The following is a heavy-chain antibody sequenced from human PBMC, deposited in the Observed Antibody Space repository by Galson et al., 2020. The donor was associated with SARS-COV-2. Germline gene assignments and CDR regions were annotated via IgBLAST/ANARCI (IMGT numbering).Heavy chain of an antibody. Sequence: GGSLRLSCAASGFTFSSYSMNWVRQAPGKGLEWVSYISSSSSTIYYADSVKGRFTISRDNAKNSLYLQMNSLRAEDTAVYYCARDSAQYYDFWSGYIPNAFDIWGQGTMVTVSS. CDR3: ARDSAQYYDFWSGYIPNAFDI. D-gene: IGHD3-3*01. CDR1: GFTFSSYS. CDR2: ISSSSSTI. V-gene: IGHV3-48*04. J-gene: IGHJ3*02.